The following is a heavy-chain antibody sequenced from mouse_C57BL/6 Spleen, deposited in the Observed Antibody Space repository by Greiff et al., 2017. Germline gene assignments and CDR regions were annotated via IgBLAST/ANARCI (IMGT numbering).Heavy chain of an antibody. J-gene: IGHJ1*03. Sequence: QVQLQQPGTELVKPGASVKLSCKASGYTFTSYWMHWVKQRPGQGLEWIGNINPSNGGTNYNEKFKSKATLTVDKSSSTAYMQLSSLTSEDSAVYYCARGHYGSSLWYFDVWGTGTTVTVSS. V-gene: IGHV1-53*01. CDR2: INPSNGGT. CDR3: ARGHYGSSLWYFDV. CDR1: GYTFTSYW. D-gene: IGHD1-1*01.